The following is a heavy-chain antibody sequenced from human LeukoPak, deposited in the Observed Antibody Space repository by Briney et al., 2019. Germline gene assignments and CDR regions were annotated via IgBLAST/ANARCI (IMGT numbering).Heavy chain of an antibody. D-gene: IGHD1-7*01. V-gene: IGHV4-39*07. Sequence: PSETLSLTCSVSGGSISSSSYYWGWIRQPPGKGLEWIGSIYYSGSTYYNPSLKSRVTISVDTSKDQFSLKLSSVTAADTAVYYCARDGAGLELTDAFDIWGQGTMVTVSS. CDR2: IYYSGST. CDR1: GGSISSSSYY. J-gene: IGHJ3*02. CDR3: ARDGAGLELTDAFDI.